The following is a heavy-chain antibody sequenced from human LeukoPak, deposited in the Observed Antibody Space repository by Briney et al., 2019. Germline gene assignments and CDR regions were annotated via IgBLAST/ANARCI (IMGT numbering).Heavy chain of an antibody. V-gene: IGHV3-11*04. J-gene: IGHJ6*03. CDR3: ARDLYHNPEVETYDFWSGANYYYMDV. Sequence: PGGSLRLSCAASGFTFSDYYMSWVRQAPGKGLEWVSYISSSGSTIYCADSVKGRLTISRDNAKNSLYLQMNSLRAEDTAVYYCARDLYHNPEVETYDFWSGANYYYMDVWGKGTTVTVSS. CDR2: ISSSGSTI. D-gene: IGHD3-3*01. CDR1: GFTFSDYY.